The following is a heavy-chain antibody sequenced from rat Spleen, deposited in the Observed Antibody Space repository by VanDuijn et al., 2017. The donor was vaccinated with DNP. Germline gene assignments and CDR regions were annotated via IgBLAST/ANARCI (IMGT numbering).Heavy chain of an antibody. CDR3: ARHYGFDY. Sequence: EVQLVESGGGLVQPGRSLKLSCAASGFTFSDYNMAWVRQAPKKGLEWVATISYDGSSTYYRDSVKGRFTISRDNAKSTLYLQMDSLRSEDTATYYCARHYGFDYWGQGVMVTVSS. D-gene: IGHD1-11*01. J-gene: IGHJ2*01. CDR1: GFTFSDYN. V-gene: IGHV5-7*01. CDR2: ISYDGSST.